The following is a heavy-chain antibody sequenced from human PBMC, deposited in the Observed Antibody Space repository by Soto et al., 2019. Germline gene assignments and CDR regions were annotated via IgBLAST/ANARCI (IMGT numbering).Heavy chain of an antibody. CDR3: AKDRGSGSYAANYYYYGMDV. CDR2: INWNSGSI. V-gene: IGHV3-9*01. D-gene: IGHD3-10*01. CDR1: GFSFDDYA. J-gene: IGHJ6*02. Sequence: GGSLRLSCAASGFSFDDYAIHWVRQAPGKGLECVSGINWNSGSIGYADSVKGRFTISRDNAKTSLYLQMNSLRVEDTALYYCAKDRGSGSYAANYYYYGMDVWGQGTTVTVSS.